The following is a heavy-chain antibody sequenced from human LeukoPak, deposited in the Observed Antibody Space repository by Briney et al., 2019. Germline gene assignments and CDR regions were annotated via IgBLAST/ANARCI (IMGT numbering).Heavy chain of an antibody. J-gene: IGHJ5*02. CDR1: GGSISSYY. CDR3: ARDSSSFRGFDP. D-gene: IGHD6-6*01. Sequence: SETLSLTCTVSGGSISSYYWSWIRQPPGKGLEWIGYIYYSGSTNYDPSLKSRVTISVDMSKNQFSLKLSSVTAADTAVYYCARDSSSFRGFDPWGQGTLVTVSS. V-gene: IGHV4-59*01. CDR2: IYYSGST.